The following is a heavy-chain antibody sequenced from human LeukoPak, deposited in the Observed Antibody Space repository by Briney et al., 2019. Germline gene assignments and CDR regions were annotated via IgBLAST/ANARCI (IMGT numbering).Heavy chain of an antibody. CDR2: INPNSGGT. J-gene: IGHJ3*02. D-gene: IGHD3-22*01. CDR1: GYTFTGYY. V-gene: IGHV1-2*06. CDR3: ARSRGYYDSSGYWPDAFVI. Sequence: ASVKVSCKASGYTFTGYYMHWVRQAPGQGLEWMGRINPNSGGTNYAQKFQGRVTMTRDTSISTAYMELSRLRSDDTAVYYCARSRGYYDSSGYWPDAFVIWGQGTMVTVSS.